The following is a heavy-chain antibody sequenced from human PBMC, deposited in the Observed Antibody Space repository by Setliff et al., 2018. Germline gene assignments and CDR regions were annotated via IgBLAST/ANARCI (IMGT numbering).Heavy chain of an antibody. CDR2: VSVSGDNT. Sequence: PGGSLRLSCAASGFRFSDLYMSWVRQAPGKGLEWVSTVSVSGDNTYYTDSVKGRFTISRDNSRNTLYLQMNSLRAEDTASYYCARDTNGDYVGAFDPWGQGILVTVSS. CDR3: ARDTNGDYVGAFDP. CDR1: GFRFSDLY. D-gene: IGHD4-17*01. J-gene: IGHJ5*02. V-gene: IGHV3-23*01.